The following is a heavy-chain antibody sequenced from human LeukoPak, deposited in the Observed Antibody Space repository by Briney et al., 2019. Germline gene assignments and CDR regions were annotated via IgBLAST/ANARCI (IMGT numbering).Heavy chain of an antibody. Sequence: SETLSLTCTVSGGSISSCSYYWGWIRQPPGKGLEWIGSIYYSGSTNYNPSLMSRGTISVDTSKNQFSLKLSSVTAADTAVYYCARRIAVAGYNDAFDIWGQGTMVTVSS. CDR1: GGSISSCSYY. CDR2: IYYSGST. D-gene: IGHD6-19*01. J-gene: IGHJ3*02. CDR3: ARRIAVAGYNDAFDI. V-gene: IGHV4-39*07.